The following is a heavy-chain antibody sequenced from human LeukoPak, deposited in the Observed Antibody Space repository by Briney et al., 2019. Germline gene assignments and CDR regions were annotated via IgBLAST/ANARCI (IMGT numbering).Heavy chain of an antibody. Sequence: SETLSLTCAVYGGSFSGYYWSWIPQPPGKGLEWIGEINHSGSTNYNPSLKSRVTISVDTSKNQFSLKLSSVTAADTAVYYCARSKLTFGGVIVKGLGYYYYMDVWGKGTTVTVSS. D-gene: IGHD3-16*02. CDR2: INHSGST. J-gene: IGHJ6*03. CDR3: ARSKLTFGGVIVKGLGYYYYMDV. V-gene: IGHV4-34*01. CDR1: GGSFSGYY.